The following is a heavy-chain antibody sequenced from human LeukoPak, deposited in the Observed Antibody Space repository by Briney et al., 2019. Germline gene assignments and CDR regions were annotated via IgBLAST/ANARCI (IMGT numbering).Heavy chain of an antibody. Sequence: ASVKVSCKASGYTFTSYAMNWVRQAPGQGREWMGWINTNTGNPTYAQGFTGRFVFSLDTSVSTAYLQISSLKAEDTAVYYCARRHSSVGPKRWFDPWGQGTLVTVSS. CDR1: GYTFTSYA. CDR3: ARRHSSVGPKRWFDP. V-gene: IGHV7-4-1*02. D-gene: IGHD6-19*01. CDR2: INTNTGNP. J-gene: IGHJ5*02.